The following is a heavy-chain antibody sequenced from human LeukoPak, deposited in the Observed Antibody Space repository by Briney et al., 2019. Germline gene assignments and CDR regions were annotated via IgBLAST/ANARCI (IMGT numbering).Heavy chain of an antibody. D-gene: IGHD3-22*01. Sequence: GGSLRLSCAASGFTFSSYAMHWVRQAPGKGLEWVAVISYDGSNKYYADSVKGRFTISRDNSKNTLYLQMNSLRAEDTAVYYCARDGGTMIVVVTMHYFDYWGQGTLVTVSS. J-gene: IGHJ4*02. CDR3: ARDGGTMIVVVTMHYFDY. CDR2: ISYDGSNK. CDR1: GFTFSSYA. V-gene: IGHV3-30-3*01.